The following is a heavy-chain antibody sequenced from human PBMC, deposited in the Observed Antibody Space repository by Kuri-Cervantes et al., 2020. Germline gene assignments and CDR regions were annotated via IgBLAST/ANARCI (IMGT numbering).Heavy chain of an antibody. D-gene: IGHD6-19*01. CDR2: ISSSSYI. Sequence: GGSLRLSCAASGFTFSSYSMNWVRQAPGKGLEWVSSISSSSYIYYADSVKGRFTISRDNAKNSLYLQMNSLRAEDTALYYCASPSIAVAGTWYYYYGMDVWGQGTTVTVSS. J-gene: IGHJ6*02. CDR1: GFTFSSYS. CDR3: ASPSIAVAGTWYYYYGMDV. V-gene: IGHV3-21*01.